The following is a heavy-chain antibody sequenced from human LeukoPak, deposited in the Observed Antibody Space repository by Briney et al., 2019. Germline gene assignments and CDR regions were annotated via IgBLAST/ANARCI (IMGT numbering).Heavy chain of an antibody. CDR1: GFTFSSYS. Sequence: GGSLRLSCAAPGFTFSSYSMNWVRQAPGKGLEWVSSISSSSSYIYYADSVKGRFTISRDNAKNSLYLQMNSLRAEDTAVYYCARSEYDSSGYTFDYWGQGTLVTVSS. V-gene: IGHV3-21*01. CDR3: ARSEYDSSGYTFDY. J-gene: IGHJ4*02. CDR2: ISSSSSYI. D-gene: IGHD3-22*01.